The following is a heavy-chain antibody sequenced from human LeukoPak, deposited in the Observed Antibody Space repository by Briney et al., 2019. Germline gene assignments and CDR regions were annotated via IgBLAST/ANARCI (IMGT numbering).Heavy chain of an antibody. Sequence: LSLTCTASGGSISSGGYYWSWVRQAPGKGLEWVSAISGSGGSTYYADSVKGRFTISRDNSKNTLYLQMNSLRAEDTAVYYCAKVWELVVVAVTHFDYWGQGTLVTVSS. V-gene: IGHV3-23*01. D-gene: IGHD2-15*01. J-gene: IGHJ4*02. CDR3: AKVWELVVVAVTHFDY. CDR1: GGSISSGGYY. CDR2: ISGSGGST.